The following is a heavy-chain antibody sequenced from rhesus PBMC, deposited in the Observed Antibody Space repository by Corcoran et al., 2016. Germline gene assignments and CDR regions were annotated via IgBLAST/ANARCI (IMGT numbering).Heavy chain of an antibody. CDR1: VGSLSTSS. CDR2: VVSRTGRA. Sequence: QVHLQESGPGLVQPSETLSLTCILSVGSLSTSSWNWSRQPPVKGLEWIGSVVSRTGRAFHNPSLNTRVTISTDPSKNQFSLRLTSVTVADTAVYYCARKEDGNGIIWGQGVMVTVSS. V-gene: IGHV4S5*01. D-gene: IGHD4-29*01. J-gene: IGHJ1*01. CDR3: ARKEDGNGII.